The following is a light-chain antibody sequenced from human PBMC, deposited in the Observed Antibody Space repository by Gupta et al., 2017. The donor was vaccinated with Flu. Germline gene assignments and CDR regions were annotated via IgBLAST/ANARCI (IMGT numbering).Light chain of an antibody. CDR2: EVS. J-gene: IGKJ2*02. CDR1: QSLVYKNGITY. CDR3: RRGTHPWT. V-gene: IGKV2-30*01. Sequence: DVVMTQSPLSLPVTLGQPASISCRSSQSLVYKNGITYLNWFQQRPGQSPRRLIYEVSNRDSGGPDRFSGSGSVTDFTLKSSRGEAEDVGVYYGRRGTHPWTFGQGTRLEI.